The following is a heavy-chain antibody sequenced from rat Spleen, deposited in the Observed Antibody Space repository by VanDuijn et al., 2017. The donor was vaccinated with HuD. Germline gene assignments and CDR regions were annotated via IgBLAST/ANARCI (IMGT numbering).Heavy chain of an antibody. D-gene: IGHD1-4*01. CDR1: GFTFSDYY. J-gene: IGHJ3*01. CDR3: ARVGTRVSRFAY. V-gene: IGHV5S23*01. CDR2: ISPSGATT. Sequence: EVHLVESGGGLVQPGRSLNLSCVASGFTFSDYYMAWVRQAPTKGLEWVTSISPSGATTNYRDSVKGRFTISRDNARGTLYLQMDSLRSEDTATYYCARVGTRVSRFAYWGQGTLVTVSS.